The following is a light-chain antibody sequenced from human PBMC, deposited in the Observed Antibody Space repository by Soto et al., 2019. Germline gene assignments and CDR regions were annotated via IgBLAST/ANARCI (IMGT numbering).Light chain of an antibody. J-gene: IGKJ4*01. V-gene: IGKV3-11*01. CDR3: QQRSNWPLLT. Sequence: EIVLTQSPVTLSLSPGERATLSCRASQSVGSYLAWYQQKPGQAPRLLIYDASNRATGIPVRFSGSGSGTDFTLTISSLEAEDFAVYYCQQRSNWPLLTFGGGTKVEIK. CDR1: QSVGSY. CDR2: DAS.